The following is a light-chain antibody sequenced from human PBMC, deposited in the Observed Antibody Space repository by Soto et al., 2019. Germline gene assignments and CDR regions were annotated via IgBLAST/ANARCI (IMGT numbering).Light chain of an antibody. CDR2: GAS. V-gene: IGKV1-39*01. CDR1: QSISTY. J-gene: IGKJ4*01. Sequence: DIQMTQSPSSLSASVGDRVTITCRASQSISTYLHWYQRKPGKVPNLLIYGASRLYSGVPSRFSCSGTGKDFPLPINNLQPEDFATYYCQQSFSTPLTFGGGTKVEI. CDR3: QQSFSTPLT.